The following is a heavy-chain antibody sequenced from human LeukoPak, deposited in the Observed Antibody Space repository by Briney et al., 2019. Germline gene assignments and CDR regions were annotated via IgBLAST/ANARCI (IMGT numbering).Heavy chain of an antibody. D-gene: IGHD1-26*01. Sequence: GGSLRLSCAASGFTFSGSAMPWVRQASGKGLEWVGRIRSKANSYATAYAASVKGRFTISRDDSKNTAYLQMNSLKTEDTAVYYCTSHSSGSYSSWGQGTLVTVSS. J-gene: IGHJ4*02. V-gene: IGHV3-73*01. CDR1: GFTFSGSA. CDR2: IRSKANSYAT. CDR3: TSHSSGSYSS.